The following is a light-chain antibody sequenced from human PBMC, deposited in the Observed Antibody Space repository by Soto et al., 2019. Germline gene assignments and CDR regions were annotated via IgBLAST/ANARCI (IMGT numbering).Light chain of an antibody. V-gene: IGKV4-1*01. CDR2: WAS. Sequence: DIVMTQSPDSLAVSLGERATINCKSSQSVLYSTNNKNYLAWYQQKPGQPPKVLILWASTRESGVPDRFSGSGSGTEFTLSISSLQSEDFAVYYCKQYKEWPPFTFGQGTRLEIK. CDR3: KQYKEWPPFT. CDR1: QSVLYSTNNKNY. J-gene: IGKJ5*01.